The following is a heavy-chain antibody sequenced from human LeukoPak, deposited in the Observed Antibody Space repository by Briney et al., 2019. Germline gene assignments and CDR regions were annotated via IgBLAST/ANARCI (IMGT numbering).Heavy chain of an antibody. D-gene: IGHD3-3*01. CDR1: GGTFSSYA. V-gene: IGHV1-69*06. CDR3: TTFLGTIFGVVLYYMDV. Sequence: ASVKVSCKASGGTFSSYAISWVRQAPGQGLEWMGGIIPIFGTANYAQKFQGRVTITADKSTSTAYMELSSLKTEDTAVYYCTTFLGTIFGVVLYYMDVWGKGTTVTVSS. CDR2: IIPIFGTA. J-gene: IGHJ6*03.